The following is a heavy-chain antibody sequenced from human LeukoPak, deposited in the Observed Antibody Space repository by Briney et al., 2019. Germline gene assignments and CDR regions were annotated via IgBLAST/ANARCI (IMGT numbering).Heavy chain of an antibody. D-gene: IGHD3-10*01. Sequence: GESLKISCKGSGYSFTSYWIGWVRQMPGKGLEWMGIIYPGDSDTRYSPSFQGQVTVSADKSISTAYLQWSSLKASDTALYYCARGYYYGPGSYYYAGYWGQGTLVTVSS. CDR3: ARGYYYGPGSYYYAGY. V-gene: IGHV5-51*01. CDR1: GYSFTSYW. J-gene: IGHJ4*02. CDR2: IYPGDSDT.